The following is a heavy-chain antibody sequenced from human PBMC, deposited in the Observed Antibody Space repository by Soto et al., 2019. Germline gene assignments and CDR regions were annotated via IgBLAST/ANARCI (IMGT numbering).Heavy chain of an antibody. J-gene: IGHJ4*02. Sequence: GGSLRLSCAASGFTFSSYSMNWVRQAPGKGLEWVSSISSSSSYIYYADSVKGRFTISRDNAKNSLYLQMNSLRAEDTAVYYCAKDQGSSWYEIDYWGQGTLVTVSS. CDR1: GFTFSSYS. V-gene: IGHV3-21*04. D-gene: IGHD6-13*01. CDR3: AKDQGSSWYEIDY. CDR2: ISSSSSYI.